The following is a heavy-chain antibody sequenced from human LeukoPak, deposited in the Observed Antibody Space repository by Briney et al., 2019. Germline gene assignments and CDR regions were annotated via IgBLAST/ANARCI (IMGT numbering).Heavy chain of an antibody. V-gene: IGHV3-21*01. CDR3: ARENIVVVPAAIKGGYYYYMDV. CDR2: ISSSSSYM. Sequence: GGSLSLSCAASGFTFSSYRMNWVRQAPGEGLEWVSSISSSSSYMYYADSVKGRFTISRDNAKNSLHLQMESLRGDDTGVCYCARENIVVVPAAIKGGYYYYMDVWGKGTTVTVSS. J-gene: IGHJ6*03. CDR1: GFTFSSYR. D-gene: IGHD2-2*02.